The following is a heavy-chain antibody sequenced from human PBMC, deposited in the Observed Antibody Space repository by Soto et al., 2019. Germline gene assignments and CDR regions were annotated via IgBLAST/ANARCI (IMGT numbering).Heavy chain of an antibody. CDR1: GFTFSSCG. J-gene: IGHJ5*02. CDR2: ISYDGSNK. D-gene: IGHD6-13*01. Sequence: PGGSLRLSCAASGFTFSSCGMHWVRQAPGKELEWMAVISYDGSNKYYADSVKGRFTISRDNSKNTLYLQMNSLRAEDTAVYYCAKDRSAAGNDWFDPWGQGTLVTVSS. V-gene: IGHV3-30*18. CDR3: AKDRSAAGNDWFDP.